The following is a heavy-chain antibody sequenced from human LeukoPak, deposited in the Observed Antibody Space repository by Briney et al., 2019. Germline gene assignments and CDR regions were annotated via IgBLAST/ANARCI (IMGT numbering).Heavy chain of an antibody. D-gene: IGHD3-3*01. J-gene: IGHJ6*03. CDR3: ARNYDFWSSPQGYMDV. CDR2: ISTSSSFI. CDR1: GFTFSRHN. V-gene: IGHV3-21*01. Sequence: TGGSLRLSCAASGFTFSRHNMKWVRQTPGKGLERVSSISTSSSFIYYADSVKGRFTISRDNARNSLYLEMNSLRAEDTAIYYCARNYDFWSSPQGYMDVWGKGTTVIVSS.